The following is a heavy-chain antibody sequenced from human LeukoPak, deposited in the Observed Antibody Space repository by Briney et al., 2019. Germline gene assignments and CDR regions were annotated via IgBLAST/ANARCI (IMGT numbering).Heavy chain of an antibody. V-gene: IGHV3-23*01. Sequence: PGGSLRLSCAASGFTFTNYAMTWVRQAPGKGLEWVSSIIGGGDVTHYADSVKGRFTISRDTSKSTLYLQMHSLRAEDTAIYYCAKAYCSAWTWPFDSWGQGTLVTVSS. CDR1: GFTFTNYA. D-gene: IGHD6-19*01. J-gene: IGHJ4*02. CDR3: AKAYCSAWTWPFDS. CDR2: IIGGGDVT.